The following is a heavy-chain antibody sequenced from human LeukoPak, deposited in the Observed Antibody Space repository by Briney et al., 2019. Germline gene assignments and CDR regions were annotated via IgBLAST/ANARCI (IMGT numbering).Heavy chain of an antibody. CDR3: TTPYYYDSRGYED. D-gene: IGHD3-22*01. CDR1: GFTSSNAW. J-gene: IGHJ4*02. Sequence: GGSLRLSCAASGFTSSNAWMSWVRQAPGKGLEWVGRIKTKTDGGTTDYAAPVKGRFTISRDDSKNTLYLQMNSLKTEDTAAYYCTTPYYYDSRGYEDWGQGTLVTVSS. V-gene: IGHV3-15*01. CDR2: IKTKTDGGTT.